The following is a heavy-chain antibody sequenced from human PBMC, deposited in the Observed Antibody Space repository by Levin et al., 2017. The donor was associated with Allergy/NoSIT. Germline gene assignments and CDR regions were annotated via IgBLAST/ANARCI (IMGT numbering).Heavy chain of an antibody. CDR2: ISYDESDK. J-gene: IGHJ4*02. D-gene: IGHD6-13*01. CDR3: AKDVVFGTSSWSLDF. Sequence: GGSLRLSCAASGFSFRSFGMHWVRQAPGKGLEWVAVISYDESDKFYADSVKGRFTISRDNTKNTLYLQMNSLRSEDAAVYYCAKDVVFGTSSWSLDFGGQGTLVTVSS. V-gene: IGHV3-30*18. CDR1: GFSFRSFG.